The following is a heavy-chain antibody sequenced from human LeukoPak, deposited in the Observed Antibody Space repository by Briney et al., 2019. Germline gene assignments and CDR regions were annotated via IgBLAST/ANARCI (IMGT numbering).Heavy chain of an antibody. J-gene: IGHJ4*02. CDR1: GFTFDDYG. V-gene: IGHV3-20*04. Sequence: RPGGSLRLSCAASGFTFDDYGMSWVRQAPGKGLEWVSGINWNDGSTGYADSVKGRFTISRDNAKNSLYLQMNSLRAEDTALYYCARASGYSSSWYGSVYWGQGTLVTVSS. D-gene: IGHD6-13*01. CDR3: ARASGYSSSWYGSVY. CDR2: INWNDGST.